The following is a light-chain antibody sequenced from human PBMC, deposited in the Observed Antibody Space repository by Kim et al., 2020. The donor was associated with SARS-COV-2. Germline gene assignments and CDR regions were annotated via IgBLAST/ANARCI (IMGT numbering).Light chain of an antibody. CDR2: RIS. CDR1: QSLVHIDGNIY. V-gene: IGKV2-24*01. J-gene: IGKJ2*01. CDR3: MQDTQFSHV. Sequence: QPASISCRSSQSLVHIDGNIYLSWLHQRPGQSPRLLIYRISNRVSGVPDRFTGSGAGTDFTLRISRVEAEDVGVYYCMQDTQFSHVFGQGTKLEI.